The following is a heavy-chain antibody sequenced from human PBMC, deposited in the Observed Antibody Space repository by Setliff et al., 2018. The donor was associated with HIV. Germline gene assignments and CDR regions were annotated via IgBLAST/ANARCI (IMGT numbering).Heavy chain of an antibody. V-gene: IGHV4-30-4*08. CDR2: IYYTGSA. CDR3: ARSTYYYGSGKGSGWFDP. Sequence: TLSLTCTVSGGSISSDNHFWSWIRQPPGKGLEWIGYIYYTGSAYYNPSLKSRITISIDRSKNQFSLKLSSVTAADTAVYYCARSTYYYGSGKGSGWFDPWGQGTLVTVSS. CDR1: GGSISSDNHF. D-gene: IGHD3-10*01. J-gene: IGHJ5*02.